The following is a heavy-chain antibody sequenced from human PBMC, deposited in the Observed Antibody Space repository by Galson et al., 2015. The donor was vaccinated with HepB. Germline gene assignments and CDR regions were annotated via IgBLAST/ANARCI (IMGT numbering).Heavy chain of an antibody. J-gene: IGHJ4*02. CDR2: IKTDGGEK. Sequence: SLRLSCAASGFTFSYFWMGWVRQAPGKGLEWVATIKTDGGEKYYADSVKGRVTISRDNAKNSLYLQMNSLRVEDTAVYFCARVLGFGLSIKGYCDYGGPGALGTASS. D-gene: IGHD3-16*01. V-gene: IGHV3-7*04. CDR1: GFTFSYFW. CDR3: ARVLGFGLSIKGYCDY.